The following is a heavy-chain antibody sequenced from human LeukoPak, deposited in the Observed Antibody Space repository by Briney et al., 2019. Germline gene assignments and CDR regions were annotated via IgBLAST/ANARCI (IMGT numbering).Heavy chain of an antibody. D-gene: IGHD2-21*01. V-gene: IGHV1-69*05. CDR3: ARLVDY. CDR1: GGTFSSYA. J-gene: IGHJ4*02. Sequence: SVKVSCKASGGTFSSYAISWVRQAPGQGLEWMGRIIPMFGTANYAQKFQGRVTITTDESTSTAYMELSRLRSDDTAVYYCARLVDYWGQGTLVTVSS. CDR2: IIPMFGTA.